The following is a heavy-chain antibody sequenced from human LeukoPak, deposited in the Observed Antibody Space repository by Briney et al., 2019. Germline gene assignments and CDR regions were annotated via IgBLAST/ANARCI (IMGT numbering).Heavy chain of an antibody. CDR1: GFTFSSSA. V-gene: IGHV3-23*01. CDR2: ISNNGGYT. J-gene: IGHJ4*02. CDR3: AKGASSGWPYYFDY. Sequence: GGSLRLSCAASGFTFSSSAMSWVRQAPGKGLEWVSAISNNGGYTYYADSVQGRFTISRDNSKNTLYLQMNSLRAEDTAVYYCAKGASSGWPYYFDYWGQGTLVTVSS. D-gene: IGHD6-19*01.